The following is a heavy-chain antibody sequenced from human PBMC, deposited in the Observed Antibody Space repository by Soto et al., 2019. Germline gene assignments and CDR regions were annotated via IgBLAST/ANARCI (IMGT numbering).Heavy chain of an antibody. Sequence: SLRLSXAASGFTFDDYTMHWVRLAPGKGLEWVSGVSWNSGNIAYADSVRGRFTISRDKAKNSVHGQMNSLKGDDTALYYCAKTRDLGKCGESPDNVPFDPWGQGTLVTVSS. V-gene: IGHV3-9*01. D-gene: IGHD2-21*01. J-gene: IGHJ5*02. CDR3: AKTRDLGKCGESPDNVPFDP. CDR2: VSWNSGNI. CDR1: GFTFDDYT.